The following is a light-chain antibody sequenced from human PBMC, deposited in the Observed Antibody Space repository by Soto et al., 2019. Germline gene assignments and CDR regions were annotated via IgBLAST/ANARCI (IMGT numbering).Light chain of an antibody. J-gene: IGLJ1*01. CDR1: SSNVGHNS. CDR2: DNN. Sequence: QSALTQPPSVSAAPGQEVTISCSGSSSNVGHNSVSWYQHLPGTAPKLLIYDNNKRPSGIPARFSGSKSGTSATLGITGLQTGDEADYYCGAWDDRMTVYVFGSGTKVTVL. CDR3: GAWDDRMTVYV. V-gene: IGLV1-51*01.